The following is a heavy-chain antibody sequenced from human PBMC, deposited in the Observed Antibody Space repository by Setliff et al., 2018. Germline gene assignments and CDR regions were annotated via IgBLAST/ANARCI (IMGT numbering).Heavy chain of an antibody. J-gene: IGHJ6*03. CDR1: GYTFIYYY. CDR3: ARDLYSSSPYYYYYYMDV. CDR2: INPNGDRT. Sequence: ASVKVSCKASGYTFIYYYIHWVRQAPGQGLEWMGLINPNGDRTTYAQKFQGRVTMTRDTSISTAYMELSRLRSDDTAVYYCARDLYSSSPYYYYYYMDVWGKGTTVTVSS. V-gene: IGHV1-2*02. D-gene: IGHD6-6*01.